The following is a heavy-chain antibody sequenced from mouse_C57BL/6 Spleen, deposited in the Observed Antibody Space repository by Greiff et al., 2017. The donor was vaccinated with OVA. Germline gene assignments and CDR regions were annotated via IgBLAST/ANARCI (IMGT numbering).Heavy chain of an antibody. J-gene: IGHJ2*01. CDR2: ISDGGSYT. CDR3: ARDPKEYYFDY. Sequence: EVKLMESGGGLVKPGGSLKLSCAASGFTFSSYAMSWVRQTPEKRLEWVATISDGGSYTYYPDNVKGRFTISRDNAKNNLYLQMSHLKSEDTAMYYCARDPKEYYFDYWGQGTTLTVSS. CDR1: GFTFSSYA. V-gene: IGHV5-4*01.